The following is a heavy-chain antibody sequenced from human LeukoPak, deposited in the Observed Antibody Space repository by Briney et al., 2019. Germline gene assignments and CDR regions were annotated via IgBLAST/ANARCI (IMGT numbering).Heavy chain of an antibody. CDR1: GFTFSNYW. Sequence: GGSLRLSCAASGFTFSNYWMSWVCQAPGKGLEWVAHIKPDGSEKNYVDSVKGRFTLFRDDAKNSVYLQMNSLRVEDTAVYYCARDSGSGGPWGQGTPVTVSS. D-gene: IGHD6-19*01. CDR3: ARDSGSGGP. V-gene: IGHV3-7*01. CDR2: IKPDGSEK. J-gene: IGHJ5*02.